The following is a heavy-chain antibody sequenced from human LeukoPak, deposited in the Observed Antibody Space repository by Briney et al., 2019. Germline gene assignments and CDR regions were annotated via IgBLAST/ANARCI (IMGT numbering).Heavy chain of an antibody. CDR2: INHSGST. CDR1: GGSFSGYY. D-gene: IGHD2-21*02. Sequence: SETLSLTCAVYGGSFSGYYWSWIRQPPGKGLEWIGEINHSGSTNYNPSLKSRVTISVDTSKNQFSLKLSSVTAADTAVYYCARGQDDYYLDYWGQGTLVTVSS. J-gene: IGHJ4*02. V-gene: IGHV4-34*01. CDR3: ARGQDDYYLDY.